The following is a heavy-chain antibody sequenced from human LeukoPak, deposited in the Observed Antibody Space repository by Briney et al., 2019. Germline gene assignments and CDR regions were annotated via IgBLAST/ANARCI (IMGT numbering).Heavy chain of an antibody. CDR1: GFTFSSYA. CDR3: VGEVGPRQMNY. Sequence: GRSLRLSCAASGFTFSSYAMHWVRQAPGKGLEWVAVISYDGSNKYYADSVKGRFTISRDNSKNTLYLQMNSLRTEDTAMYYCVGEVGPRQMNYWGQGTLVTVSS. D-gene: IGHD1-26*01. V-gene: IGHV3-30*04. CDR2: ISYDGSNK. J-gene: IGHJ4*02.